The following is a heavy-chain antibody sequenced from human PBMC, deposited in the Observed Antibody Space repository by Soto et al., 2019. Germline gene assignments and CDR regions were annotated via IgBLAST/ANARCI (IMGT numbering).Heavy chain of an antibody. CDR2: ISHDGENK. CDR3: AKAGDSSKWHVDYFDS. CDR1: GFIFSSYG. V-gene: IGHV3-30*18. Sequence: QVQLVESGGGVVQPGRSLRLSCAASGFIFSSYGMHWVRQAPGKGLEWVAVISHDGENKYYADSVKGRVTISRDNSENTLYLQMNSLRGEDTAVYSCAKAGDSSKWHVDYFDSWGQGTLVTVSS. J-gene: IGHJ4*02. D-gene: IGHD6-13*01.